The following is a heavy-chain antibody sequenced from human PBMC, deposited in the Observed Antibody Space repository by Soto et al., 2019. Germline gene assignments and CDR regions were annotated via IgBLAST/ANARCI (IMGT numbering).Heavy chain of an antibody. J-gene: IGHJ4*02. CDR1: GFAFSNYG. CDR3: ARDDSSGWTQDY. CDR2: IWYDGSQK. Sequence: QVQLVESGGGVVQPGRSLRLSCAASGFAFSNYGMHWVRQAPGKGLEWVALIWYDGSQKYYGDAVKGRLTISRDNSNSTVYLQVNSLRAEDTAVYYCARDDSSGWTQDYWGQGTLVTVSS. D-gene: IGHD6-19*01. V-gene: IGHV3-33*01.